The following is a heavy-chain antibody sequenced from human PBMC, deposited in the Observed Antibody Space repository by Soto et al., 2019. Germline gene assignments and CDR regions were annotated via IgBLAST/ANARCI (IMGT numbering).Heavy chain of an antibody. J-gene: IGHJ4*02. V-gene: IGHV4-34*01. Sequence: LSLTCAVYGGSFSGYYWSWIRQPPGKGLEWIGEINHSGSTNYNPSLKSRVTISVDTSKNQFSLKLSSVTAADTAVYYCARGSGSYDYWGQGTLVTVSS. CDR3: ARGSGSYDY. CDR2: INHSGST. D-gene: IGHD1-26*01. CDR1: GGSFSGYY.